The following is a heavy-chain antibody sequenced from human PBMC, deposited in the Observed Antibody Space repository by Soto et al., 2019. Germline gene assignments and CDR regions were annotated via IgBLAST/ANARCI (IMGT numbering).Heavy chain of an antibody. CDR3: ALDPLRFLEWFRFDP. J-gene: IGHJ5*02. Sequence: PGGSLRLSCAASGFTFSSYAMSWVRQAPGKGLEWVSSISGSGGYTYYADSVKGRFTISRDNAKNSLYLQMNSLRAEDTAVYYCALDPLRFLEWFRFDPWGQGTLVTVSS. CDR1: GFTFSSYA. V-gene: IGHV3-21*01. D-gene: IGHD3-3*01. CDR2: ISGSGGYT.